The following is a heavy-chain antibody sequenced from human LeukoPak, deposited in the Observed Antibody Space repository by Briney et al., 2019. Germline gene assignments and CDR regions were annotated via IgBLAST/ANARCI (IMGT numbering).Heavy chain of an antibody. CDR2: IYYSGST. CDR3: ARLYGDYDLGWFDP. V-gene: IGHV4-59*08. Sequence: LETLSLTCTVSGGSISSYYWSWIRQPPGKGLEWIGYIYYSGSTNYNPSLKSRVTISVDTSKNQFSLKLSSVTAADTAVYYCARLYGDYDLGWFDPWGQGTLVTVSS. CDR1: GGSISSYY. D-gene: IGHD4-17*01. J-gene: IGHJ5*02.